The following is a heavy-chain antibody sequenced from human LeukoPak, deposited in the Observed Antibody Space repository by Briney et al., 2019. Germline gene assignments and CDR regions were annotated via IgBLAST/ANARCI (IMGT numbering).Heavy chain of an antibody. Sequence: SETLSLICAVSGYSISSGYYWGWIRQPPGKGLEWIGSIYHSGSTYYNPSLKSRVTISVDTSKNQFSLKLSSVTAADTAVYYCARVGMITFGGVADYFDYWGQGTLVTVSS. CDR3: ARVGMITFGGVADYFDY. CDR2: IYHSGST. J-gene: IGHJ4*02. D-gene: IGHD3-16*01. CDR1: GYSISSGYY. V-gene: IGHV4-38-2*01.